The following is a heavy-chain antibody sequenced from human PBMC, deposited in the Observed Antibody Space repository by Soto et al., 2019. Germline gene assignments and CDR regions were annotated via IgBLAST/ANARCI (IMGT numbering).Heavy chain of an antibody. D-gene: IGHD2-2*01. V-gene: IGHV4-34*01. CDR2: INHSGST. Sequence: SETLSLTCAVYGGSFSGYYWSWIRQPPGKGLEWIGEINHSGSTNYNPSLKSRVTISVDTSKNQFSLKLSSVTAADTAVYYCAREGQYCSSTSCRNNWFDPWGQGTLVTVS. CDR3: AREGQYCSSTSCRNNWFDP. J-gene: IGHJ5*02. CDR1: GGSFSGYY.